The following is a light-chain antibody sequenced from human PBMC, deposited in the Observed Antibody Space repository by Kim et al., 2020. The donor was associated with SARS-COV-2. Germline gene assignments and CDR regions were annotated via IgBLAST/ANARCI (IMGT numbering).Light chain of an antibody. J-gene: IGKJ1*01. CDR2: AAS. Sequence: DIQMTQSPSSLSASVGDRVTITCRASQDIANSLAWYQQKPGTVPKVLIYAASTLQSGVPSRFSGSGSGTEFTLTIGSLQTEDAATYYCQKYNSAPWTFGPGTKLEI. V-gene: IGKV1-27*01. CDR3: QKYNSAPWT. CDR1: QDIANS.